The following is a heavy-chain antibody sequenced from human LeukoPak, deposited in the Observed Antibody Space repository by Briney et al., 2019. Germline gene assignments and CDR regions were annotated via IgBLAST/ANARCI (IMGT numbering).Heavy chain of an antibody. CDR3: AKDRYCTSSSCPIDY. CDR2: INWKSDKI. D-gene: IGHD2-2*01. V-gene: IGHV3-9*01. J-gene: IGHJ4*02. CDR1: GYSFDEYA. Sequence: GGSLRLSCAGSGYSFDEYAMHWVRQAPGKGLEWVSGINWKSDKIGYADSVKGRFTISRDNSKNSLYLQMNSLRVEDTALYYCAKDRYCTSSSCPIDYWGQGTMVTVSS.